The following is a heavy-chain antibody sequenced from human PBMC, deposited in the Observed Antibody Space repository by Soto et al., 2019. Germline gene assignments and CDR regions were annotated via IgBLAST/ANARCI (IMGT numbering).Heavy chain of an antibody. CDR1: GYTFTSYG. CDR2: ISAANDNT. J-gene: IGHJ4*02. CDR3: ARAGLRYFDWASSDF. Sequence: QVQLVQSGGEVKKPGASVIVSCKASGYTFTSYGFSWVRQDPGQGLEWMGWISAANDNTEYAQKLQGRVTLTTDTSTSTAYMELRSLRSDDTAVYYCARAGLRYFDWASSDFWGQGTLVTVSS. D-gene: IGHD3-9*01. V-gene: IGHV1-18*01.